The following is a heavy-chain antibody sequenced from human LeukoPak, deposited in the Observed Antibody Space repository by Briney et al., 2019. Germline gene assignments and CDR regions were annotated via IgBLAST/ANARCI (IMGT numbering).Heavy chain of an antibody. CDR2: ISAYNGHT. V-gene: IGHV1-18*01. J-gene: IGHJ4*02. CDR1: GYIFTSYG. D-gene: IGHD3-22*01. CDR3: ARDRSPRQYYDSSDYHGAADY. Sequence: ASVKVSCKASGYIFTSYGINWVRQVPRQGLEWMGWISAYNGHTKSAQKLQGRVTMTTDTSTSTAYMELRSLISDDTAVYYCARDRSPRQYYDSSDYHGAADYWGQGTLVTVSS.